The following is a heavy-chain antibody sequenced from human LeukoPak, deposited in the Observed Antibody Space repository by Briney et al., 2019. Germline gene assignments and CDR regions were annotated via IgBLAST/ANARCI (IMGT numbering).Heavy chain of an antibody. CDR2: IYHSGST. CDR1: GYSISSGYY. J-gene: IGHJ4*02. D-gene: IGHD3-10*01. CDR3: TLYYYGSGSYEEDY. Sequence: SETLSLTCAVSGYSISSGYYWSWIRQPPGKGLEWIGSIYHSGSTYYNPSLKSRVTISVDTSKNQFSLKLSSVTAADTAVYYCTLYYYGSGSYEEDYWGQGTLVTVSS. V-gene: IGHV4-38-2*01.